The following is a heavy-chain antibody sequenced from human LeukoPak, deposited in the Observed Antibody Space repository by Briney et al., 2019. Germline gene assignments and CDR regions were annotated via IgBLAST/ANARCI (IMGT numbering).Heavy chain of an antibody. CDR3: ARDATTVTTRGWSGDNWFDP. CDR1: GYTFTGYY. CDR2: INPNSGGT. D-gene: IGHD4-17*01. Sequence: ASVKVSCKASGYTFTGYYMHWVRQAPGQGLEWMGWINPNSGGTNYAQKFQGRVTMTRDTSISTAYMELSGLRSDDTAVYYCARDATTVTTRGWSGDNWFDPWGQGTLVTVSS. J-gene: IGHJ5*02. V-gene: IGHV1-2*02.